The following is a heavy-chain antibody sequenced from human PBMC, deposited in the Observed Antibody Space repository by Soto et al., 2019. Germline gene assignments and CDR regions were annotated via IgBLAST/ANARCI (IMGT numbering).Heavy chain of an antibody. V-gene: IGHV1-69*13. Sequence: VKVSCKASGGTFSIYALSWVRQAPGQGLEWMGGIIPISGIANYAQKFQGRVTITADESTSTVYMEMSSLRSEDTAVYYCARQEFSYQYYYGMDVWGQGTTVTVSS. CDR3: ARQEFSYQYYYGMDV. J-gene: IGHJ6*02. D-gene: IGHD2-2*01. CDR1: GGTFSIYA. CDR2: IIPISGIA.